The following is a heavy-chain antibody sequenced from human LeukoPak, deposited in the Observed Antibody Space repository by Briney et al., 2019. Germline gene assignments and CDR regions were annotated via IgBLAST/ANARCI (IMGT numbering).Heavy chain of an antibody. V-gene: IGHV1-69*13. CDR3: ARAQTYYYDSSGNYNWFDP. D-gene: IGHD3-22*01. Sequence: SVKVSCKASGGTFSSYAISWVRQAPGQGLGWMGGIIPIFGTANYAQKFQGRVTITADESTSTAYMELSSLRSEDTAVYYCARAQTYYYDSSGNYNWFDPWGQGTLVTVSS. J-gene: IGHJ5*02. CDR2: IIPIFGTA. CDR1: GGTFSSYA.